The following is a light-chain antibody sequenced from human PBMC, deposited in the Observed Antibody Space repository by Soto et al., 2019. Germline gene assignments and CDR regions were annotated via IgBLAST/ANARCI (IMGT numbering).Light chain of an antibody. CDR3: QQRSNWLIT. CDR2: DAS. V-gene: IGKV3-11*01. Sequence: EIVLTQSPATLSLSPGARSPLSGRASQSVSSYLAWYQQKPGQAPRLLIYDASNRATGIPARFSGSGPGTDFTLTISSLEPEDFAVYYCQQRSNWLITFGQGKRLENK. CDR1: QSVSSY. J-gene: IGKJ5*01.